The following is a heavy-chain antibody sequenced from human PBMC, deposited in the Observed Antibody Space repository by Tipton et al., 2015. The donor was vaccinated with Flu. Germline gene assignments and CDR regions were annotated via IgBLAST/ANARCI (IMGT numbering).Heavy chain of an antibody. Sequence: TLSLTCTVSGDAISSASYSWNWIRQPKGKGPEWIGYIYHAGNTYYNPSLRSRVTMSVDRSRNQFSLNLKSVTAADTAVYYCARAGGSPRSYFFDFWGPGFLVTVSS. D-gene: IGHD1-26*01. CDR3: ARAGGSPRSYFFDF. V-gene: IGHV4-30-2*01. CDR1: GDAISSASYS. J-gene: IGHJ4*02. CDR2: IYHAGNT.